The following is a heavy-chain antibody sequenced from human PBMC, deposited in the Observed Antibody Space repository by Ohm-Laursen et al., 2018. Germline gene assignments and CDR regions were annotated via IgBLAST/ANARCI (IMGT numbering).Heavy chain of an antibody. Sequence: SVKVSCKVSGYTFTNYGINWVRQAPGQGLEWMAWISAYSGNTYYAQSFQGRVTMTTDTSTNRAYMELRSLRSDDTAVYYCARDQRSHHGNYYGMDVWGQRTTVTVSS. J-gene: IGHJ6*02. CDR3: ARDQRSHHGNYYGMDV. V-gene: IGHV1-18*01. D-gene: IGHD4-23*01. CDR2: ISAYSGNT. CDR1: GYTFTNYG.